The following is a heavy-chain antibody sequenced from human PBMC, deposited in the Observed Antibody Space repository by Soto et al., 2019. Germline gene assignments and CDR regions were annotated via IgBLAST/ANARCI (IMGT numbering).Heavy chain of an antibody. Sequence: ASVKVSCKASGYTFTSYYMHWVRQAPGQGLEWMGIINPSGGSTSYAQKFQGRVTMTRDTSTSTVYMELSSLRSEDTAVYYCARDKRVRGIQLGYYYGMDVWGQGTTVTVSS. CDR2: INPSGGST. CDR1: GYTFTSYY. V-gene: IGHV1-46*03. D-gene: IGHD5-18*01. J-gene: IGHJ6*02. CDR3: ARDKRVRGIQLGYYYGMDV.